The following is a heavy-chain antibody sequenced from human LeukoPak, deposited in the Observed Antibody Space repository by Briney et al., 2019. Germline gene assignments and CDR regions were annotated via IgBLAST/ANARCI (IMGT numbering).Heavy chain of an antibody. CDR3: ARGSRRLADFHY. D-gene: IGHD1-26*01. CDR1: GDSISSSDYY. CDR2: ISYSGST. Sequence: SETLSLTCTVSGDSISSSDYYWWWIRQPPGKGLGWIGTISYSGSTYYNPSLQSRVTISVDTSKNQFSLELSSVTAADTAVYYCARGSRRLADFHYWGQGTLVTVSS. J-gene: IGHJ4*02. V-gene: IGHV4-39*01.